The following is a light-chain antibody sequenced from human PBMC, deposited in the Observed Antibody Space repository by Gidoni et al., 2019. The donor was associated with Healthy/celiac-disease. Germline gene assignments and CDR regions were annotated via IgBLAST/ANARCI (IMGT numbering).Light chain of an antibody. CDR2: GAS. CDR3: QQYGSSPYT. CDR1: QSVSSSY. Sequence: VVWKSRGTLSLSPGERATLSCRASQSVSSSYLAWYQQKPGQAPRLRIYGASSRATGIPDSFSGSGSGTDFTLTLSRLEPEDFAVYYCQQYGSSPYTFGQGTKLEIK. V-gene: IGKV3-20*01. J-gene: IGKJ2*01.